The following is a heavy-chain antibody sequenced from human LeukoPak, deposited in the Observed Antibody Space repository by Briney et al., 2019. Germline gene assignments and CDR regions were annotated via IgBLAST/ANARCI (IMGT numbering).Heavy chain of an antibody. CDR1: GFTVSSNY. V-gene: IGHV3-53*01. CDR2: IYSGGST. Sequence: GGSLRLSCAASGFTVSSNYMSWVRQAPGKGLEWVSVIYSGGSTYNADSVKGRFTISRDNSKNTLYVQMNSLRAEDTAVYYCARSYYDILTGCSFFDYWGQGTLVTVSS. D-gene: IGHD3-9*01. J-gene: IGHJ4*02. CDR3: ARSYYDILTGCSFFDY.